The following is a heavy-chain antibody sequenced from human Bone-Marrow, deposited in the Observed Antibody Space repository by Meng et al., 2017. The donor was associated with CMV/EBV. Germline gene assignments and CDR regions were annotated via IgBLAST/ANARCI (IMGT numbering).Heavy chain of an antibody. D-gene: IGHD5-12*01. J-gene: IGHJ6*02. CDR1: GYTLTELS. V-gene: IGHV1-24*01. Sequence: ASVKVSCKVSGYTLTELSMHWVRQAPGKGLEWMGGFDPEDGETIYAQKFQGRVTMTEDTSTDTAYMELSSLRSEDTAVYYCATDLLVATLRNGMDVCGQGTTVTVSS. CDR3: ATDLLVATLRNGMDV. CDR2: FDPEDGET.